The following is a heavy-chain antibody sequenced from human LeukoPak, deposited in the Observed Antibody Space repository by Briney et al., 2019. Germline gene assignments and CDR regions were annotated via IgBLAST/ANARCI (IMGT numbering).Heavy chain of an antibody. Sequence: SGTLSLTCAVSGGPISSSNWWSWVRQPPGKGLEWIGEIYHSGSTNYNPSLKSRVTISVDKSKNQFSLKLSSVTAADTAVYYCARSALYYDILTGESYYYYGMDVWGQGTTVTVSS. J-gene: IGHJ6*02. CDR3: ARSALYYDILTGESYYYYGMDV. CDR1: GGPISSSNW. CDR2: IYHSGST. D-gene: IGHD3-9*01. V-gene: IGHV4-4*02.